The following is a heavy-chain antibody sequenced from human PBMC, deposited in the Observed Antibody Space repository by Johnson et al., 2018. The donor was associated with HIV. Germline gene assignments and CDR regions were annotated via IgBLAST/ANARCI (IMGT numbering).Heavy chain of an antibody. D-gene: IGHD2-15*01. J-gene: IGHJ3*02. CDR1: GFTFSDYY. CDR3: ARGYCSGGSCYSEYAFDI. V-gene: IGHV3-66*01. CDR2: IYSGGST. Sequence: VQLVESGGGLIKPGGSLRLSCAASGFTFSDYYMSWIRQAPGKGLEWVSVIYSGGSTYYADSVKGRFTISRDNAKNSLSLQINSLRAEDTAMYYCARGYCSGGSCYSEYAFDIWGQGTVVTVSS.